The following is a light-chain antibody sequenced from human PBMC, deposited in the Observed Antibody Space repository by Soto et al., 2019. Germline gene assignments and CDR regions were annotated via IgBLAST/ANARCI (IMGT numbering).Light chain of an antibody. CDR1: SSDVGNYKY. CDR2: EVS. J-gene: IGLJ1*01. V-gene: IGLV2-14*01. Sequence: QSALTQPASVSGSPGQSITISCTGTSSDVGNYKYVSWYQQHPGKAPKLMIYEVSNRPSGVSNRFSGSKSGNTASLTISGIQAEDETDYYRFSYTSSGTYVFGTGPKVTVL. CDR3: FSYTSSGTYV.